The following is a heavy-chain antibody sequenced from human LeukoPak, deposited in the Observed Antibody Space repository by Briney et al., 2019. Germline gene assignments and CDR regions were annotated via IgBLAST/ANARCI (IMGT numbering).Heavy chain of an antibody. Sequence: GGSLRLSCAASGFTFSSYWMSWVRQAPGKGLEWVANIKKDGSEKYYVDSVKGRFTISRDNSKNTLYLQMGSLRAEDMAVYYCATLPTPYYDSSGYYYVDWGQGTLVTVSS. V-gene: IGHV3-7*01. D-gene: IGHD3-22*01. CDR2: IKKDGSEK. CDR1: GFTFSSYW. J-gene: IGHJ4*02. CDR3: ATLPTPYYDSSGYYYVD.